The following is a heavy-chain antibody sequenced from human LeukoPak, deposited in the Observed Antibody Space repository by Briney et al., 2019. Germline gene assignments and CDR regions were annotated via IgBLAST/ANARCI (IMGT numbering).Heavy chain of an antibody. D-gene: IGHD4-17*01. Sequence: GGSLRLSCTVSGFTVSSNSMSWVRQAPGKGLEWVSFIYSGGNTHYSDSVKGRFTISRDNSKNTLYLQMNSLRAEDTAVYYCARAKSAVTSWYYFDYWGQGTLVTVSS. CDR3: ARAKSAVTSWYYFDY. V-gene: IGHV3-53*05. J-gene: IGHJ4*02. CDR2: IYSGGNT. CDR1: GFTVSSNS.